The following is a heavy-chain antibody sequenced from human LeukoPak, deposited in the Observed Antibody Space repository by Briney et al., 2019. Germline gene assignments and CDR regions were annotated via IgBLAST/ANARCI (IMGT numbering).Heavy chain of an antibody. V-gene: IGHV3-48*02. D-gene: IGHD5-12*01. CDR1: EFTFSYYG. J-gene: IGHJ5*02. Sequence: QSGGSLRLSCAASEFTFSYYGMHWVRQAPGKGLGWVSYISSSSNTIYYTDSVKGRFTISRDNAKNSMYLQMNSLRDEDTAVDYCARDDRAPGYGSFDPWAQGTLVTVSS. CDR2: ISSSSNTI. CDR3: ARDDRAPGYGSFDP.